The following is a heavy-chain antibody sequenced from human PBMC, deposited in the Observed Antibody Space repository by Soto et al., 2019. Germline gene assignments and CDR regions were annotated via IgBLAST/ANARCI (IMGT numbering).Heavy chain of an antibody. V-gene: IGHV3-23*01. CDR2: ITTSGGNT. D-gene: IGHD2-8*01. Sequence: GGSARLCCAASGLTCGPYAMRWVRQGPGKGLDLVSTITTSGGNTYYADSVQGRFTISRDNSKNTLYLQMNSLRAEDTAVYYCAGRYCTNGVCYTNYYYYIDVWGKGT. J-gene: IGHJ6*03. CDR1: GLTCGPYA. CDR3: AGRYCTNGVCYTNYYYYIDV.